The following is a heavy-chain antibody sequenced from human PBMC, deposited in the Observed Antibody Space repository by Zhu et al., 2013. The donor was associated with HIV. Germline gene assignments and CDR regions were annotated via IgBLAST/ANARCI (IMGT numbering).Heavy chain of an antibody. CDR1: GYTFTSYG. J-gene: IGHJ3*02. CDR2: INPNSGGT. Sequence: QVQLVQSGAEVKKPGASVKVSCKASGYTFTSYGISWVRQAPGQGLEWMGWINPNSGGTNYAQNFHGRVTMTRDTSISTAYMELSRLRSDDTAVYYCARGRGPYDAFDIWGQGTMVSVSS. V-gene: IGHV1-2*02. CDR3: ARGRGPYDAFDI.